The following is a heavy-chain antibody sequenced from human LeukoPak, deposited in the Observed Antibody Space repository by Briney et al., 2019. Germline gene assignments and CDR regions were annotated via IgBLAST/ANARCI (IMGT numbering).Heavy chain of an antibody. J-gene: IGHJ4*02. Sequence: PGGSLRLSCAASGFTFSSSGMHWVRQAPGKGLEWVAVISYDGSNKYYADSVKGRFTISRDNSKNTLYLQMNSLRAEDTAVYYCAKDLAPTLIVVVPAAMVFDYWGQGTLVTVSS. CDR3: AKDLAPTLIVVVPAAMVFDY. CDR2: ISYDGSNK. V-gene: IGHV3-30*18. D-gene: IGHD2-2*01. CDR1: GFTFSSSG.